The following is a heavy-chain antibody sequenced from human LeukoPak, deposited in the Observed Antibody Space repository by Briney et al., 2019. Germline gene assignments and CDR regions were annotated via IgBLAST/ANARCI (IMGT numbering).Heavy chain of an antibody. CDR1: GGSFSGYY. CDR2: INHSGST. CDR3: ARGHDGGYSY. Sequence: SETLSLTCAVYGGSFSGYYWSWIRQPPGKGLEWIGEINHSGSTNYNPSLKSRVTISVDTSKNQFSLKLSSVTAADTAVYYCARGHDGGYSYWGQGTLVTVSS. D-gene: IGHD1-26*01. J-gene: IGHJ4*02. V-gene: IGHV4-34*01.